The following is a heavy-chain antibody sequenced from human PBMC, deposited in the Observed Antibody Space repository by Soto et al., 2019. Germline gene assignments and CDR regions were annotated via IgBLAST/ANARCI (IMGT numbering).Heavy chain of an antibody. V-gene: IGHV1-2*02. CDR1: EYPVTAYY. CDR2: INPATGAA. D-gene: IGHD3-3*01. Sequence: QLHLVQSGAVVKKPGASVTVSCSASEYPVTAYYMHWVRQAPGRGLEWMGGINPATGAAKYTQTFQGRVTMTRDTSTSTVFMELSGLTSEDTAVFYWARGGGVGVAGSAAFDMWGQGTLVTVSS. CDR3: ARGGGVGVAGSAAFDM. J-gene: IGHJ3*02.